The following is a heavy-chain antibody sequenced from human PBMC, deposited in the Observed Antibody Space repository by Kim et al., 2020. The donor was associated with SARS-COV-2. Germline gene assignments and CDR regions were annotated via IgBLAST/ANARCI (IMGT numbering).Heavy chain of an antibody. Sequence: GGSLRLSCAASGFTFSSYAMSWVRQAPGKGLEWVSAISGSGGSTYYADPVKGRFTISRDNSKNTLYLQMNSLRAEDTAVYYCAKDPHYDFWSGYYFDYWGQGTLVTVSS. CDR1: GFTFSSYA. J-gene: IGHJ4*02. V-gene: IGHV3-23*01. CDR2: ISGSGGST. D-gene: IGHD3-3*01. CDR3: AKDPHYDFWSGYYFDY.